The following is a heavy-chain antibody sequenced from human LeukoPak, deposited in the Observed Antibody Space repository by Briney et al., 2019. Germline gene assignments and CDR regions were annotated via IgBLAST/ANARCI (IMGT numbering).Heavy chain of an antibody. CDR2: IYTSGST. CDR1: GGSISSYY. CDR3: ARHTPYDFWSGYRPYYYGMDV. V-gene: IGHV4-4*07. J-gene: IGHJ6*02. Sequence: SETLSLTCTVSGGSISSYYWSWIRQPAGKGLEWIGRIYTSGSTNYNPSLKSRVTMSVDTSKNQFSLKLSSVTAADTAVYYCARHTPYDFWSGYRPYYYGMDVWGQGTTVTVSS. D-gene: IGHD3-3*01.